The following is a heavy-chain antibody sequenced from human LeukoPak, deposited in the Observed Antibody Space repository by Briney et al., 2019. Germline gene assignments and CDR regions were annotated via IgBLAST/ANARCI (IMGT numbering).Heavy chain of an antibody. CDR3: SKDWGCGWYLDY. D-gene: IGHD6-19*01. CDR2: MRGGGGST. J-gene: IGHJ4*02. CDR1: GFTFSSYA. Sequence: TGGSLRLSCAASGFTFSSYAMNWVRQAPGKGLEWVSVMRGGGGSTYYADSAKGRFTISRDNSKNTMYLQMNSLRAEDTAVYYCSKDWGCGWYLDYWGQGTLVTVSS. V-gene: IGHV3-23*01.